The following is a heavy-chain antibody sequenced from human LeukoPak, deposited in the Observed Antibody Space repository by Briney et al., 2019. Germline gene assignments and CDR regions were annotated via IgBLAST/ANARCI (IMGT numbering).Heavy chain of an antibody. CDR1: GYTFGSYA. CDR3: TTDYAPGY. CDR2: LSGSGGST. J-gene: IGHJ4*02. V-gene: IGHV3-23*01. Sequence: GGSLRLSCAASGYTFGSYAMSWVRQAPGKGLEWVSALSGSGGSTYYADSVKGRFTISRDNSKNTLYLQMNSLKTEDTAVYYCTTDYAPGYWGQGTLVTVSS. D-gene: IGHD4-17*01.